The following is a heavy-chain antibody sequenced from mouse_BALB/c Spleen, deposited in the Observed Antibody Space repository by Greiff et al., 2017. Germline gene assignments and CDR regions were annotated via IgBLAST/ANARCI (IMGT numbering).Heavy chain of an antibody. CDR3: ASGYWFAY. J-gene: IGHJ3*01. V-gene: IGHV1-87*01. Sequence: QVQLQQSGAELARPGASVKLSCKASGYTFTSYWMQWVKQRPGQGLEWIGAIYPGDGDTRYTQKFKGKATLTADKSSSTAYMQLSSLASEDSAVYYCASGYWFAYWGQGTLVTVSA. CDR2: IYPGDGDT. D-gene: IGHD1-2*01. CDR1: GYTFTSYW.